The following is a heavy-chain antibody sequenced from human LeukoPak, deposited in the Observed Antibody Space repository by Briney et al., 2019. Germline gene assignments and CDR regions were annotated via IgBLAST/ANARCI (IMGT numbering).Heavy chain of an antibody. D-gene: IGHD2-2*01. CDR1: GYTFTSYG. V-gene: IGHV1-18*01. Sequence: ASVKVSCKASGYTFTSYGISWVRQAPGQGLEWMGWISAYNGNTNYAQKLQGRVTMATDTSTSTAYMELRSLRSDDTAVYYCARSVVVRPYNWFDPWGQGTLVTVSS. CDR3: ARSVVVRPYNWFDP. J-gene: IGHJ5*02. CDR2: ISAYNGNT.